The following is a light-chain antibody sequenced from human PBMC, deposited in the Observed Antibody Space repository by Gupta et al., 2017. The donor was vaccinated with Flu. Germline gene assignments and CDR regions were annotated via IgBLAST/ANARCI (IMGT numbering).Light chain of an antibody. CDR3: QHYGSSRWT. J-gene: IGKJ1*01. V-gene: IGKV3-20*01. Sequence: EIVLTQSPGTLSLSPGERATLSCRASQSVSSSYLAWYKQKPGQAPRLLIYGASSRDTGIPDRFTGSGSGTDFTLTISRLEPEDFAVYYCQHYGSSRWTFGQGTKVEIK. CDR2: GAS. CDR1: QSVSSSY.